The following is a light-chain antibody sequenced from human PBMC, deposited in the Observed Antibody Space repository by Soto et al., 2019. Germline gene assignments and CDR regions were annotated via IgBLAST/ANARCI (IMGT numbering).Light chain of an antibody. CDR3: LQYNSYPYT. Sequence: DFQMTQSPSSLSASVGDRVTLTCRASQGIDNYLAWFQQIPGKAPKCLIYGASNLQTGVPSKFSGSGFGTDFTLTISSLQAEDFGTYYCLQYNSYPYTFGPGTKLEIK. V-gene: IGKV1-16*02. CDR1: QGIDNY. J-gene: IGKJ2*01. CDR2: GAS.